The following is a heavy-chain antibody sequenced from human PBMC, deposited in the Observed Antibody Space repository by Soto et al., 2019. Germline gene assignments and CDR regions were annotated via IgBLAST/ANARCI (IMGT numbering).Heavy chain of an antibody. J-gene: IGHJ4*02. Sequence: PSETLSLTCTVSGGSISSYYWSWIRQPPGKGLEWIGYIYYSGSTNYNPSLKSRVTISVDTSKNQFSLKLSSVTAADTAVYYCARDRGSSGSSYFDYWGQGTLVTVS. CDR2: IYYSGST. D-gene: IGHD6-19*01. CDR3: ARDRGSSGSSYFDY. V-gene: IGHV4-59*01. CDR1: GGSISSYY.